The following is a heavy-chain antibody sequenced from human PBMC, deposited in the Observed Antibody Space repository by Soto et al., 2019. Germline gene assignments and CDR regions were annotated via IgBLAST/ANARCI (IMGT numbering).Heavy chain of an antibody. D-gene: IGHD4-4*01. J-gene: IGHJ4*02. CDR1: GGTFSSYA. CDR2: IIPIFGTA. CDR3: ARGYPHDYSKPPFFDY. Sequence: ASVKFSCKASGGTFSSYAISWVRQAPGQGLEWMGGIIPIFGTANYAQKFQGRVTITADKSTSTAYMELSSLRSEDTAVYYCARGYPHDYSKPPFFDYWGQGTLVTVSS. V-gene: IGHV1-69*06.